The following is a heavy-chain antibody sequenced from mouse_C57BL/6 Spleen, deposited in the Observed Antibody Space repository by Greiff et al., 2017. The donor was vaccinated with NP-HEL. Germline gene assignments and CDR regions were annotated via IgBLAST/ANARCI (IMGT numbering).Heavy chain of an antibody. J-gene: IGHJ2*01. CDR2: IYPGDGDT. CDR1: GYAFSSSW. D-gene: IGHD2-3*01. Sequence: QVQLQQSGPELVKPGASVKISCKASGYAFSSSWMNWVKQRPGKGLEWIGRIYPGDGDTNYNGKFKGKAILTADKSSSTAYMQLSSLTSEDSAVYFCARWLLYYFDYWGQGTTLTVSS. V-gene: IGHV1-82*01. CDR3: ARWLLYYFDY.